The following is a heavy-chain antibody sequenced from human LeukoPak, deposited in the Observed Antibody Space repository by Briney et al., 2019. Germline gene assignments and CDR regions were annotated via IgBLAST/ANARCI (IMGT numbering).Heavy chain of an antibody. CDR2: INPNSGGT. CDR3: ARAVGYCSGGSCYYPYGMDV. V-gene: IGHV1-2*04. Sequence: ASVEVSCKASGYTFTCYYMHWVRQAPGQGLEWMGWINPNSGGTNYAQKFQGWVTMTRDTSISTAYMELSRLRSDDTAVYYCARAVGYCSGGSCYYPYGMDVWGKGTTVTVSS. CDR1: GYTFTCYY. D-gene: IGHD2-15*01. J-gene: IGHJ6*04.